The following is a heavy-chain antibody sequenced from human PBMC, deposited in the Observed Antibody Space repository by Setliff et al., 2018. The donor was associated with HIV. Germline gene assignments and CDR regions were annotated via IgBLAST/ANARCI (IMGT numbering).Heavy chain of an antibody. D-gene: IGHD6-25*01. CDR1: GYTFSGYY. CDR2: INPDNGGT. CDR3: AREKRSSTWLYSSGGTVDY. J-gene: IGHJ4*02. Sequence: ASVKVSCKASGYTFSGYYMHWVRQAPGQGLEWMGWINPDNGGTNYAQKFQGRVTMTGDTSISTVYMELSSLRSDDTAVYYCAREKRSSTWLYSSGGTVDYWGLGTLVTVSS. V-gene: IGHV1-2*02.